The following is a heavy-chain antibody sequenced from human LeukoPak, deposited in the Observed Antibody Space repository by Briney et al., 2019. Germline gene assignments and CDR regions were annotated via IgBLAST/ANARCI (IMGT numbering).Heavy chain of an antibody. Sequence: ASVKVSCKASGYTFTSYAISWVRQAPGQGLEWMGGIIPIFGTANYAQKFQGRVTITADESTSTAYMELSSLRSEDTAVYYCARKGSSGYYYYYMDVWGKGTTVTVSS. J-gene: IGHJ6*03. CDR1: GYTFTSYA. CDR2: IIPIFGTA. V-gene: IGHV1-69*13. CDR3: ARKGSSGYYYYYMDV. D-gene: IGHD6-6*01.